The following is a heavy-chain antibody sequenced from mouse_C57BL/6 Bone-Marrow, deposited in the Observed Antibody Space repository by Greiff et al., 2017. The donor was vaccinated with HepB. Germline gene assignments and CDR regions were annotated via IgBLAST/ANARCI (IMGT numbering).Heavy chain of an antibody. CDR1: GFNITDDY. Sequence: VQLQQSGAELVRPGASVKLSCTASGFNITDDYMHWVKQRPDQGLEWIGWIDPDNGDTEYASKFQGKATITADTSSNTAYLQLSSLTSEDTAVYYCYTGIYDYDSSFDYWGQGTTLTVSS. J-gene: IGHJ2*01. CDR3: YTGIYDYDSSFDY. CDR2: IDPDNGDT. V-gene: IGHV14-4*01. D-gene: IGHD1-1*01.